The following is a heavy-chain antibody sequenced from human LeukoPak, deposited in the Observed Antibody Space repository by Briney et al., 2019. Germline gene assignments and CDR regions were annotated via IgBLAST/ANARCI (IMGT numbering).Heavy chain of an antibody. J-gene: IGHJ3*02. D-gene: IGHD4-11*01. CDR3: ARSKRRTDAFDI. V-gene: IGHV4-59*01. CDR2: IYYGGST. Sequence: PSETLSLTCTVSGGSISSYYWSWIRQPPGKGLERIGYIYYGGSTNYNPSLKSRVTISVDTSKNQFSLKLSSVTAADTAVYYCARSKRRTDAFDIWGQGTMVTVSS. CDR1: GGSISSYY.